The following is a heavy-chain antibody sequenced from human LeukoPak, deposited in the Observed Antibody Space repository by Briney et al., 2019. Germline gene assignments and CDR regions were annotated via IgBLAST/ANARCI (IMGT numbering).Heavy chain of an antibody. J-gene: IGHJ5*02. V-gene: IGHV1-69*13. CDR2: IIPIFGTA. D-gene: IGHD6-19*01. CDR1: GYTFTSYG. CDR3: ARVRSGWHHHYWFDP. Sequence: SVKVSCKASGYTFTSYGFSWVRQAPGQGLEWMGGIIPIFGTANYAQKFQGRVTITADESTSTAYMELSSLRSEDTAVYYCARVRSGWHHHYWFDPWGQGTLVTVSS.